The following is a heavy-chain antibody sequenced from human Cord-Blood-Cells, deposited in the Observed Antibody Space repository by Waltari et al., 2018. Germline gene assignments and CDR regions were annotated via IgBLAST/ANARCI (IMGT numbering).Heavy chain of an antibody. CDR1: GFTFSSYA. Sequence: QVQLVESGGGVVQPGRSLRLSCAASGFTFSSYAMHWVRQAPGKGLGWVAVISYDGSNEYYADSVKGRFTISRDNSKNTLYLQMNSLRAEDTAVYYCAKIPSSGLDYWGQGTLVTVSS. D-gene: IGHD3-22*01. CDR2: ISYDGSNE. V-gene: IGHV3-30-3*02. J-gene: IGHJ4*02. CDR3: AKIPSSGLDY.